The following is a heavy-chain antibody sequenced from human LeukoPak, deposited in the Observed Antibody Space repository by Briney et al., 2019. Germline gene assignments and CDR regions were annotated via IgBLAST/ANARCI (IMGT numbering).Heavy chain of an antibody. CDR1: GFTFGDYA. J-gene: IGHJ4*02. CDR2: IWYDGSNK. V-gene: IGHV3-33*01. CDR3: AREEVNYYDSSGYYPFFDY. Sequence: PGRSLRLSCTVSGFTFGDYAMSWVRQAPGKGLEWVAVIWYDGSNKYYADSVKGRFTISRDNSKNTLYLQMNSLRAEDTAVYYCAREEVNYYDSSGYYPFFDYWGQGTLVTVSS. D-gene: IGHD3-22*01.